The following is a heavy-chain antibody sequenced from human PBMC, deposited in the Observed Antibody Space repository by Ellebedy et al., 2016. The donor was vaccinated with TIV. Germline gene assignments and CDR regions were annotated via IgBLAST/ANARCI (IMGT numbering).Heavy chain of an antibody. Sequence: GGSLRLSXAASGFTFSWYWMHWVRQAPGKGLVWVSRINNDGTGTNYADSVKGRFSISRDNSKNTLYLQMNSLRAEDTAVFYCAKGQYSGHEAGWLDPWGQGTLVTASS. CDR1: GFTFSWYW. D-gene: IGHD5-12*01. CDR2: INNDGTGT. V-gene: IGHV3-74*01. J-gene: IGHJ5*02. CDR3: AKGQYSGHEAGWLDP.